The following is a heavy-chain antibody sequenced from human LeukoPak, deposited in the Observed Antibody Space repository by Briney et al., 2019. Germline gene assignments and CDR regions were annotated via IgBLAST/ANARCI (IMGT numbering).Heavy chain of an antibody. CDR2: IYYSGST. J-gene: IGHJ3*02. D-gene: IGHD7-27*01. V-gene: IGHV4-30-2*01. CDR3: ARDNRANWGRPSAFDI. CDR1: GFTFSSYA. Sequence: LRLSCAASGFTFSSYAMSWVRQAPGKGLEWIGYIYYSGSTYYNPSLKSRVTISVDRSKNQFSLKLSSVTAADTAVYYCARDNRANWGRPSAFDIWGQGTMVTVSS.